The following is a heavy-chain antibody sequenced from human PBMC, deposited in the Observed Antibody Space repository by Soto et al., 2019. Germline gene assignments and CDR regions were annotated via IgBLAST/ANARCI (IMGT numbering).Heavy chain of an antibody. J-gene: IGHJ6*03. V-gene: IGHV1-8*01. Sequence: GASVKVSCKASGYTFTSYDINWVRQANGQGLEWMGWMNPNSGNTGYAQKFQGRVTMTRNTSISTAYMELSSLRSEDTAVYYCARAGDIVVVPYYYYYMDVWGKGTTVTVSS. D-gene: IGHD2-2*01. CDR2: MNPNSGNT. CDR3: ARAGDIVVVPYYYYYMDV. CDR1: GYTFTSYD.